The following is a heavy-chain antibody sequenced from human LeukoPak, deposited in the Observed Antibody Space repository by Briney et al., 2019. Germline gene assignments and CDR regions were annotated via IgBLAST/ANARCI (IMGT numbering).Heavy chain of an antibody. D-gene: IGHD6-19*01. CDR1: GFMSGSYP. CDR3: AEGYRRGWYVGGNFDY. J-gene: IGHJ4*02. Sequence: PGGALRLSCVVSGFMSGSYPMTWVRQDPRNGLEWLSTVSGRGDSTYYAESVKGRFTISRDTSKNTVYLQMNSLRAEDTALYYCAEGYRRGWYVGGNFDYWGQGTPVTVSS. CDR2: VSGRGDST. V-gene: IGHV3-23*01.